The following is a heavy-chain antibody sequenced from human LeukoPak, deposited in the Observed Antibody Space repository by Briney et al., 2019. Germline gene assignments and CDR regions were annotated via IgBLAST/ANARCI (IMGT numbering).Heavy chain of an antibody. CDR1: GYSISSGYY. V-gene: IGHV4-38-2*01. CDR3: ARVLGGAWFDP. J-gene: IGHJ5*02. CDR2: IYRSGST. D-gene: IGHD2-8*02. Sequence: SETLSLTCAVSGYSISSGYYWGWIRQPPGKGLEWIGSIYRSGSTYYNPSLKSRVTISVDTSKNQFSLKLSSVTAADTAVYYCARVLGGAWFDPWGQGTLVTVSS.